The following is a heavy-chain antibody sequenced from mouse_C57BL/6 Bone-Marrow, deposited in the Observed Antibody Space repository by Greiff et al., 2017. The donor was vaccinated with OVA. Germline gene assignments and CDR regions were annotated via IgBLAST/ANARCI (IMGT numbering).Heavy chain of an antibody. Sequence: VMLVESGPGLVAPSQSLSITCTVSGFSLTSYGVHWVRQPPGQGLEWLVVIWSDGSTTYNSALKSRLSISKDNSKSQVCLKMNRLQTDDTAMYYCARQDGNYGHWYFDVWGTGTTVTVSS. V-gene: IGHV2-6-1*01. CDR2: IWSDGST. J-gene: IGHJ1*03. CDR3: ARQDGNYGHWYFDV. D-gene: IGHD2-1*01. CDR1: GFSLTSYG.